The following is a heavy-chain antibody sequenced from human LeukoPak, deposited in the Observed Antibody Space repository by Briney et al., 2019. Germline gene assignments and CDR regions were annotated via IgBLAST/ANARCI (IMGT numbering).Heavy chain of an antibody. J-gene: IGHJ4*02. CDR2: IYGSGST. CDR3: ARADILTGYPFDY. V-gene: IGHV4-61*02. CDR1: GGSISSGSYF. Sequence: PSETLSLTCTVSGGSISSGSYFWSWIRQPAGMGLEWIGRIYGSGSTNYNPSLKSRVSISVDTSKNQFSLKLSSVTATDTAVYYCARADILTGYPFDYWGQGTLVTVSS. D-gene: IGHD3-9*01.